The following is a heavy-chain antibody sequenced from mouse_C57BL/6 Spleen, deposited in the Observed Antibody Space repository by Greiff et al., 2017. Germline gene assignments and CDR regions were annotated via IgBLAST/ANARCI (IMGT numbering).Heavy chain of an antibody. CDR3: ARYTNWAFAY. V-gene: IGHV7-3*01. CDR2: IRNKANGYTT. CDR1: GFSFTDYY. D-gene: IGHD4-1*02. Sequence: EVKLMESGGGLVQPGGSLCLSCAVSGFSFTDYYISWVRKPPGKALEWLGFIRNKANGYTTESSASVKGRITISRDNSQSILYLQMNDLRDEDSATYYCARYTNWAFAYWGQGTLVTVSA. J-gene: IGHJ3*01.